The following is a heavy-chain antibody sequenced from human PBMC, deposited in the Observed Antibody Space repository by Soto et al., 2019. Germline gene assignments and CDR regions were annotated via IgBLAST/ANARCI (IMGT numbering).Heavy chain of an antibody. CDR2: SRDKVDGHTT. J-gene: IGHJ2*01. CDR1: ELILSDHY. D-gene: IGHD2-8*01. V-gene: IGHV3-72*01. Sequence: PXGGLRVTCAAAELILSDHYMYWVRQAPGKGLEWVVRSRDKVDGHTTEYAASVKGRFMISRDDSKNSVDLQMHSLRTDDTAVYYCVRSNGLNSYFDIWGRGTLVTVSS. CDR3: VRSNGLNSYFDI.